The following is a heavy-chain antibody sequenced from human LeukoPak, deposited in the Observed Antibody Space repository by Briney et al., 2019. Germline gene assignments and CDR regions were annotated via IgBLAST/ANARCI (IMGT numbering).Heavy chain of an antibody. D-gene: IGHD3-10*01. CDR2: INPNSGGT. V-gene: IGHV1-2*02. Sequence: GASVKVSCKASGYTFIGYYMHWVRQAPGQGLEWMGWINPNSGGTNYAQKFQGRVTMTRDTSISTAYMELSRLRSDDTAVYYCARIRLVWFGANDACDIWGQGTMVTVSS. CDR3: ARIRLVWFGANDACDI. CDR1: GYTFIGYY. J-gene: IGHJ3*02.